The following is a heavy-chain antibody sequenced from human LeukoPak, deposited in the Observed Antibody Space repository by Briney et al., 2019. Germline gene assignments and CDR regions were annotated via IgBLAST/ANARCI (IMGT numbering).Heavy chain of an antibody. J-gene: IGHJ4*02. V-gene: IGHV3-23*01. D-gene: IGHD1-14*01. CDR3: AKRGTGLLTFFDY. CDR1: GFTFSSYA. CDR2: ISGSGGST. Sequence: GGSLRLSCAASGFTFSSYAMSWVRQAPGKGLEWVSAISGSGGSTYYADSVKGRSTISRDNSKNTLYLQMNSLRAEDTAVYYCAKRGTGLLTFFDYWGQGTLVTVSS.